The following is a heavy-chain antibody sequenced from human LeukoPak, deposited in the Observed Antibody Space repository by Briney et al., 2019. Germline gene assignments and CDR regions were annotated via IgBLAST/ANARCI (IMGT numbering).Heavy chain of an antibody. J-gene: IGHJ4*02. V-gene: IGHV4-59*02. CDR2: ICYSGST. CDR3: ARVMDHGYSDY. CDR1: GGSVSGYY. D-gene: IGHD3-22*01. Sequence: PSETLSPTCTVSGGSVSGYYWSWIRQPPGKGLEVIGYICYSGSTKYNPSLKSRVTISVDPSQNQFSLKLSSVTAADTAVYYCARVMDHGYSDYWGQGTLVTVSS.